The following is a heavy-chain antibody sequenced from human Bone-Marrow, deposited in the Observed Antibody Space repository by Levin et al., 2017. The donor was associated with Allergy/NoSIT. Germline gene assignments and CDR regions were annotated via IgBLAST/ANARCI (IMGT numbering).Heavy chain of an antibody. Sequence: GESLKISCKASGYPFMSYGINWVRQAPGQGLEWMGWISAYNGDTNFAQKFQGRVTMTTDTSTNTAYMDLRSLRSDDTAVYYFARVTMVRNSDPYYYFGMDVWGQGTTVIVSS. CDR1: GYPFMSYG. CDR3: ARVTMVRNSDPYYYFGMDV. CDR2: ISAYNGDT. D-gene: IGHD3-10*01. J-gene: IGHJ6*02. V-gene: IGHV1-18*01.